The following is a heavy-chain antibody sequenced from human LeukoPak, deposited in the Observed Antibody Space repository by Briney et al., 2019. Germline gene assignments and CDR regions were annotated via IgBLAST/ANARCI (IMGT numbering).Heavy chain of an antibody. CDR2: INPNSGGT. CDR3: ARFFHGYSYGSSFDY. D-gene: IGHD5-18*01. V-gene: IGHV1-2*02. J-gene: IGHJ4*02. Sequence: ASVKVSCKASGYTFTGYYMHWVRQAPGQGLEWMGWINPNSGGTNYAQKFQGRVTMTRDTSISTAYMELSRLRSDDTAVYYCARFFHGYSYGSSFDYWGQGTLVTVSS. CDR1: GYTFTGYY.